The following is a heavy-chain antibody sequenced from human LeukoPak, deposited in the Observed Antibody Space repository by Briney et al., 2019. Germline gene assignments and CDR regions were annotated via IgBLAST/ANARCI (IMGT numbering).Heavy chain of an antibody. Sequence: SVTVSCKASGGTFSSYAISWVRQAPGQGLEWMGRIIPILGIANYAQKFQGRVTITADKSTSTAYMELSSLRSEDTAVYYCASPAYCGGDCYDFDYWGQGTLVTVSS. V-gene: IGHV1-69*04. CDR3: ASPAYCGGDCYDFDY. J-gene: IGHJ4*02. CDR1: GGTFSSYA. CDR2: IIPILGIA. D-gene: IGHD2-21*02.